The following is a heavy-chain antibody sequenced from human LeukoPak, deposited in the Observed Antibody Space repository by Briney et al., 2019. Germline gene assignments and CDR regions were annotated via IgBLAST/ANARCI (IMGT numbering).Heavy chain of an antibody. Sequence: GASVKVSCKASGYTFTGYYMHWVRQAPGQGLEWMGWINPNSGGTNYAQKFQGRVTMTRDTSISTAYMGLSRLRSDDTAVYYCARGGAYSSGPTSDFDYWGQGTLVTVSS. V-gene: IGHV1-2*02. J-gene: IGHJ4*02. CDR3: ARGGAYSSGPTSDFDY. CDR2: INPNSGGT. D-gene: IGHD6-19*01. CDR1: GYTFTGYY.